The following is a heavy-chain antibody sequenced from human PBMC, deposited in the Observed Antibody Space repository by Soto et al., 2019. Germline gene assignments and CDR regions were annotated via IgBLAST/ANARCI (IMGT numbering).Heavy chain of an antibody. V-gene: IGHV3-30*18. J-gene: IGHJ4*02. CDR2: ISYDGSNK. D-gene: IGHD3-10*01. Sequence: PGGSLRLSCAASGFTFSSYGMHWVRQAPGKGLEWVAVISYDGSNKYYADSVKGRFTISRDNSKNTLYLQMNSLRAEDTAVYYCAKDHTEVLLWFGELGAPFDYWGQGTLVTVSS. CDR1: GFTFSSYG. CDR3: AKDHTEVLLWFGELGAPFDY.